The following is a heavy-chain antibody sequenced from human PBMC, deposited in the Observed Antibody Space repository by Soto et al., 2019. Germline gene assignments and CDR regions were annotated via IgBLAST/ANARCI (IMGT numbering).Heavy chain of an antibody. Sequence: SVKVSCPASGDSGTSYDINWVRQATGQGLEWMGWMNPNSGNTGYAQKFQGRVTMTRNTSISTAYMELSSLRSEDTAVYYCARGQETHYWGQGTLVTVSS. CDR2: MNPNSGNT. J-gene: IGHJ4*02. CDR1: GDSGTSYD. V-gene: IGHV1-8*01. CDR3: ARGQETHY.